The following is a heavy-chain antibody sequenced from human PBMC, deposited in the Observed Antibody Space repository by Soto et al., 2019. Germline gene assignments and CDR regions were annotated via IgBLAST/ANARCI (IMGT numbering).Heavy chain of an antibody. V-gene: IGHV3-72*01. J-gene: IGHJ6*02. CDR1: GFTFTDHF. D-gene: IGHD2-2*01. CDR3: GRGYCNGSSRPRAHYRLDV. CDR2: TASRAESYTT. Sequence: LRLYGAASGFTFTDHFMDWVRQAPAKGLEWVGRTASRAESYTTGYAASVKGRFTISRDDSKNSLYLQMNSLKTEGTAVYYCGRGYCNGSSRPRAHYRLDVCRQGTTVTVSS.